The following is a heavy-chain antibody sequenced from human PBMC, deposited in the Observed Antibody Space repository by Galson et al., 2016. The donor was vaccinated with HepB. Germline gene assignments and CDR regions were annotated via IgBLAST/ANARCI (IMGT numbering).Heavy chain of an antibody. Sequence: SLRLSCAASEFIFSDDWMHWVRQTAGRGPVYISHINEDGSETSYADSVKGRFTISRDNAKNTVSLQMNGLRVDDTAVYYCAKGGPEGTGTLDAWGQGTLVTVSS. CDR1: EFIFSDDW. CDR3: AKGGPEGTGTLDA. CDR2: INEDGSET. J-gene: IGHJ5*02. D-gene: IGHD1-1*01. V-gene: IGHV3-74*01.